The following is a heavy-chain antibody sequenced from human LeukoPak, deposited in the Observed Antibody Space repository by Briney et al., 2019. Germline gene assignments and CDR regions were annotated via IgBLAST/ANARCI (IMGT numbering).Heavy chain of an antibody. Sequence: GGSLRLSCAASGFTFSSYAMSWVRQAPGKGLEWVSSISGSGGSTYYADSVKGRFTISRDNSKNTLYLQMNSLRAEDTAVYYCAKAWSSEYYYDSGRYSDDYYYYMDVWGKGTTVTVSS. J-gene: IGHJ6*03. CDR3: AKAWSSEYYYDSGRYSDDYYYYMDV. D-gene: IGHD3-22*01. CDR1: GFTFSSYA. V-gene: IGHV3-23*01. CDR2: ISGSGGST.